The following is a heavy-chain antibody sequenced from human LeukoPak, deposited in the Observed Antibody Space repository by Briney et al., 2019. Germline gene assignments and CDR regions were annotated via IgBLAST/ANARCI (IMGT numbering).Heavy chain of an antibody. D-gene: IGHD4-23*01. CDR2: VSAYNGAT. J-gene: IGHJ6*02. Sequence: ASVKVSCKASGYTFTGYAISWVRQAPGQGLEWMGWVSAYNGATNYAQNFQDRVTMTTDTPTTTAYMELRSLRSDDTAVYYCAISPRGNGGNWAGYYYYGMDVWGQGTTVTVSS. CDR3: AISPRGNGGNWAGYYYYGMDV. V-gene: IGHV1-18*01. CDR1: GYTFTGYA.